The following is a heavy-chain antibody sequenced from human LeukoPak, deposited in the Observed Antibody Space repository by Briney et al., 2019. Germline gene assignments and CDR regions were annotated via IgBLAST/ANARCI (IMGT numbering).Heavy chain of an antibody. V-gene: IGHV4-30-2*01. CDR3: ARWDPGTYYYGSGSYPNTGFDY. D-gene: IGHD3-10*01. J-gene: IGHJ4*02. Sequence: SQTLSLTCTVSGGSISSGGYYWSWIRQPPGKGLEWIGYIYHSGSTYCNPSLKSRVTISVDRSKNQFSLKLSSVTAADTAVYYCARWDPGTYYYGSGSYPNTGFDYWGQGTLVTVSS. CDR2: IYHSGST. CDR1: GGSISSGGYY.